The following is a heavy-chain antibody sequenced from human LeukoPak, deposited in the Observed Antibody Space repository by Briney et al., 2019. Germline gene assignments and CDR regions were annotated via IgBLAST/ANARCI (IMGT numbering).Heavy chain of an antibody. Sequence: ASVKVSCKVSGYTLTELSMHWVRQAPGKGLEWMGGFDPEDGETIYAQKFQGRVTMTEDTSTDTTYMELSSLRSEDTAVYYCATVETTVTTTSTYYMDVWGKGTTVTVSS. CDR3: ATVETTVTTTSTYYMDV. V-gene: IGHV1-24*01. CDR2: FDPEDGET. CDR1: GYTLTELS. D-gene: IGHD4-17*01. J-gene: IGHJ6*03.